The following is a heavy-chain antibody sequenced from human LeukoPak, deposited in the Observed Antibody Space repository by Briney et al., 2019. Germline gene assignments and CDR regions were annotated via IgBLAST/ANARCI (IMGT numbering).Heavy chain of an antibody. D-gene: IGHD2-15*01. Sequence: PGGSLRLSCAASGFTFSSYGMHWVRQAPGKGLEWVAVISYDGSNKYYADSVKGRFTISRDNSKNTLYLQMNSLRAEDTAVYYCAKFLYEGYCSGGSCLDYWGQGTLVTVSS. CDR2: ISYDGSNK. V-gene: IGHV3-30*18. CDR3: AKFLYEGYCSGGSCLDY. CDR1: GFTFSSYG. J-gene: IGHJ4*02.